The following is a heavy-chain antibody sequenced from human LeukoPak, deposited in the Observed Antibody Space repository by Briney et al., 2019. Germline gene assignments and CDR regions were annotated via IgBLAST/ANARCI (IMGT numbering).Heavy chain of an antibody. CDR2: IKHDGSEI. J-gene: IGHJ5*02. V-gene: IGHV3-7*05. Sequence: GGSLRLSCAASGFTFSTYWMNWVRQAPGKGLEWVANIKHDGSEINYMDSVKGRFTISRDNAKNSLYLQMTSLRTEDTAVYYCARGYCSSTNCYKNWFDPWGQGTLVTASS. D-gene: IGHD2-2*02. CDR1: GFTFSTYW. CDR3: ARGYCSSTNCYKNWFDP.